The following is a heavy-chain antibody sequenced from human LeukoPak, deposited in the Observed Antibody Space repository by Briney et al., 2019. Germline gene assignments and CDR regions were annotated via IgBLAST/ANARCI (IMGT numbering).Heavy chain of an antibody. J-gene: IGHJ3*02. CDR1: GGSISSGGYY. D-gene: IGHD1-26*01. CDR2: IYYSGST. Sequence: SQTLSLTCTVSGGSISSGGYYWSWTRQHPGKGLEWIGYIYYSGSTYYNPSLKSRVTISVDTSKNQFSLKLSSVTAADTAIYYCATSYSGSYNDAFDIWGQGTMITVSS. CDR3: ATSYSGSYNDAFDI. V-gene: IGHV4-31*03.